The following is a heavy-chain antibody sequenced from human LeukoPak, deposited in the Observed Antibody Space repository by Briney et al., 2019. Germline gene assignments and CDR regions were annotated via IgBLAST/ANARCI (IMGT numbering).Heavy chain of an antibody. J-gene: IGHJ4*02. CDR3: ATDRGWRTSGYYLHYFEY. Sequence: GGSLRLSCAASGFTFSSYSMNWVRQAPGKGLEWVASIKHDGSEKYYVDSVRGRFTISRDNTMNSLYLQMSSLRAEDTAVYYCATDRGWRTSGYYLHYFEYWGQGTLVTFSS. D-gene: IGHD3-3*01. CDR2: IKHDGSEK. V-gene: IGHV3-7*01. CDR1: GFTFSSYS.